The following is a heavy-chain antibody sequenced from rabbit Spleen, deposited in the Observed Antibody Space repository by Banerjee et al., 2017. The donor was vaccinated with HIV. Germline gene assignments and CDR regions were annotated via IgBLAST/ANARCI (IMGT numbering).Heavy chain of an antibody. D-gene: IGHD4-1*01. J-gene: IGHJ4*01. V-gene: IGHV1S40*01. CDR3: ARDLAGVIGWNFNL. CDR2: IYTGNSKT. Sequence: QQLVESGGGLVKPGASLTLTCKASGVSFSSGYDMCWVRQAPGKGLEWIACIYTGNSKTYYANWAKGRFTISRASWTTVTLQMTSLTAADTASYFCARDLAGVIGWNFNLWGQGTLVTVS. CDR1: GVSFSSGYD.